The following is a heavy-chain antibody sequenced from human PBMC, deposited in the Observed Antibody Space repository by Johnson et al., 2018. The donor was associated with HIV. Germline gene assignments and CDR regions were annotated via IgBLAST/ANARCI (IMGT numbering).Heavy chain of an antibody. CDR2: ITQDGSEK. CDR1: GFTFSVHW. V-gene: IGHV3-7*05. Sequence: VQLVESGGGLVQPGGSLRLSCAASGFTFSVHWMSWVRQAPGKGLEWVANITQDGSEKYYVDSVKGRFTISRDNAKNSLYLQMTSLRAEDTAVYYCAAGDDFDIWGQGTMVTVSS. CDR3: AAGDDFDI. J-gene: IGHJ3*02.